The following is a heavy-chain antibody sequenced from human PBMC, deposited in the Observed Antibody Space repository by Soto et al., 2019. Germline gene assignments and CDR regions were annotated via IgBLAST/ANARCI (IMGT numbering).Heavy chain of an antibody. D-gene: IGHD3-10*01. V-gene: IGHV5-51*03. CDR3: ARPRSYYVSEFDP. CDR1: GYSFTSYW. CDR2: IYPGDSDT. Sequence: PGESMKISCNGAGYSFTSYWIGWVRQMPGKGLEWMGIIYPGDSDTRYSPSFQGQVTISADKSISTAYLQWSSLKASDTAMYYCARPRSYYVSEFDPWGQGTLVTVSS. J-gene: IGHJ5*02.